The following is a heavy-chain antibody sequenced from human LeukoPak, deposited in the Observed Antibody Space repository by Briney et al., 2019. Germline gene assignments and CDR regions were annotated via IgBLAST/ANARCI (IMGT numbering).Heavy chain of an antibody. V-gene: IGHV4-34*01. CDR1: GGSFSGYY. CDR2: INHSGST. D-gene: IGHD4-17*01. J-gene: IGHJ6*03. Sequence: SETLSLTCAAYGGSFSGYYWSWIRQPPGKGLEWIGEINHSGSTNYNPSLKSRVTISVDTSKNQFSLKLSSVTVADTAVYYCARIRRGHYYYYMDVWGKGTTVTVSS. CDR3: ARIRRGHYYYYMDV.